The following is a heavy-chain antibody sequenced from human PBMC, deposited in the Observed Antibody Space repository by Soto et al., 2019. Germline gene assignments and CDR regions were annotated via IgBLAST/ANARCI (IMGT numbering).Heavy chain of an antibody. CDR1: GYTFTNYY. CDR3: ARSRYYDISGYHFTYYNGMDV. CDR2: INHSGGST. J-gene: IGHJ6*02. V-gene: IGHV1-46*01. Sequence: ASVKVSCKASGYTFTNYYMHWVRQAPGQGLEWMGIINHSGGSTSYAQKFQGRVTMTRDTSTSKVYMELRSLRSEDTAVYYCARSRYYDISGYHFTYYNGMDVWGQGTTVTVSS. D-gene: IGHD3-22*01.